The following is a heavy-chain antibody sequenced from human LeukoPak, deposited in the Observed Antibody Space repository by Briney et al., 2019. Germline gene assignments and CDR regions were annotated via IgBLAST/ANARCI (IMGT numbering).Heavy chain of an antibody. CDR1: GGTFSSYT. Sequence: GASVKVSCKASGGTFSSYTISWVRQAPGQGLEWMGRIIPILGIANYAQKFQGRVTSTADKSTSTAYMELSSLRSEDTAVYYCARLIVWSGYYDYWYFDLWGRGTLVTVSS. V-gene: IGHV1-69*02. D-gene: IGHD3-3*01. CDR2: IIPILGIA. CDR3: ARLIVWSGYYDYWYFDL. J-gene: IGHJ2*01.